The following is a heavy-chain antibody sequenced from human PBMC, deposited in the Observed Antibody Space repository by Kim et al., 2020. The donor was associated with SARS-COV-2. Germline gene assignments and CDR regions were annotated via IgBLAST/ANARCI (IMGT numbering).Heavy chain of an antibody. CDR3: TKRYYYGSGSYDY. V-gene: IGHV3-23*01. Sequence: ADSVKGRFTISRDNSKNTLYLQMNSLRVEDTAVYYCTKRYYYGSGSYDYWGQGTLVTVSS. D-gene: IGHD3-10*01. J-gene: IGHJ4*02.